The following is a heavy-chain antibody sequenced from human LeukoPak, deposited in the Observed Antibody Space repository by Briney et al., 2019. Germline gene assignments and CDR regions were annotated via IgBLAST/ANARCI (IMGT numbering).Heavy chain of an antibody. CDR1: AYTFTGYY. CDR2: INPNSGGT. CDR3: ARDPTGELPLYHFDY. V-gene: IGHV1-2*02. Sequence: ASVNVSSKASAYTFTGYYMHWVRQAPGQGLEWMGCINPNSGGTNYAQKFQGRVTMTRDTSISTAYMELSRLRSDDTAVYYCARDPTGELPLYHFDYWGQGTLVTVSS. J-gene: IGHJ4*02. D-gene: IGHD3-16*01.